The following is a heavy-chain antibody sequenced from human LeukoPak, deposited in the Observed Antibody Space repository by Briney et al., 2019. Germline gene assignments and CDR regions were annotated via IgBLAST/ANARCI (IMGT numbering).Heavy chain of an antibody. Sequence: GASVKVSCKASGYTFTSYYMHWVRQAPGQGLEWMGIINPSGGSTSYAQKFQGRVTMTRDMSTSTVYMELSSLRSEDTAVYYCARDRNDYGDYIGYMDVWGKGTTVTVSS. CDR2: INPSGGST. D-gene: IGHD4-17*01. V-gene: IGHV1-46*01. CDR3: ARDRNDYGDYIGYMDV. CDR1: GYTFTSYY. J-gene: IGHJ6*03.